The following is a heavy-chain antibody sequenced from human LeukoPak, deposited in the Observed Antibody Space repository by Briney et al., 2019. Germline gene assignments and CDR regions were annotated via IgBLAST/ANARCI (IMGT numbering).Heavy chain of an antibody. Sequence: SETLSLTCAVYGGSFSGYYWSWIRQPPGKGLEWIGEINHSGSTNYNPSLKGRVTISVDTSKNQFSLKLSSVTAADTAVYYCARVKYSSSWRAFDYWGQGTLVTVSS. V-gene: IGHV4-34*01. CDR3: ARVKYSSSWRAFDY. D-gene: IGHD6-13*01. J-gene: IGHJ4*02. CDR2: INHSGST. CDR1: GGSFSGYY.